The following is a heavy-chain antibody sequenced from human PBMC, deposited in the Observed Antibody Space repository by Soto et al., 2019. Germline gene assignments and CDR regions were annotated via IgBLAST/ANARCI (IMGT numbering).Heavy chain of an antibody. V-gene: IGHV4-34*01. CDR2: INHSGST. J-gene: IGHJ5*02. Sequence: SETLSLTCAVYGGSFSGYYWSWIRQPPGKGLEWIGEINHSGSTNYNPSLKSRVTISVDTSKNQFSLKPSSVTAADTAVYYCARGRGRYYYDSSGYNWFDPWGQGTLVTVSS. CDR3: ARGRGRYYYDSSGYNWFDP. CDR1: GGSFSGYY. D-gene: IGHD3-22*01.